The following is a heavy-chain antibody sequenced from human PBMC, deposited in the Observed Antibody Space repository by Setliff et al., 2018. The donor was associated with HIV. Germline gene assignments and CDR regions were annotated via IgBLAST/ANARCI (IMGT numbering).Heavy chain of an antibody. Sequence: GGSLRLSCAASGFTFSDYYMSWIRQAPGKGLEFISYISSSGTTIYYADSVKGRFTISRDNAKNSLYLEMNSLRAEETAVYYCARDLRSSHGSPNYFDYWGRGALVTVSS. J-gene: IGHJ4*02. CDR2: ISSSGTTI. V-gene: IGHV3-11*04. CDR3: ARDLRSSHGSPNYFDY. D-gene: IGHD2-15*01. CDR1: GFTFSDYY.